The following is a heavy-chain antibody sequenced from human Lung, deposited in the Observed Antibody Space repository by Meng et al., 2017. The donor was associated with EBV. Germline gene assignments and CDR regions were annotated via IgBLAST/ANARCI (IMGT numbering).Heavy chain of an antibody. V-gene: IGHV1-46*01. D-gene: IGHD3-16*01. CDR1: GYTFTNYY. CDR3: ARASRVLGGFDY. CDR2: INTSVGYT. Sequence: QGRRVQSGAEVKKPGASVKVSCKASGYTFTNYYMHWVRQAPGQGLEWMGIINTSVGYTSHAQKFQGRVTMTRDTSTSTVHMEVSSLRSADTAVYYCARASRVLGGFDYWGQGTLVTVSS. J-gene: IGHJ4*02.